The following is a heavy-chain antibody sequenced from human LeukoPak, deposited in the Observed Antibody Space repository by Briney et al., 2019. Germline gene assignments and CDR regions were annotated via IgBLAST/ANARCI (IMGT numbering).Heavy chain of an antibody. J-gene: IGHJ3*02. Sequence: GGSLRLSCAASGFTFSSYSMNWVRQAPGKGLEWVSSISSSSSYIYYADSVKGRFTISRDNAKNSLYLQMNSLRAEDTAVYYCARDWWGRDHHDAFDIWGQGTMVTVSS. D-gene: IGHD2-15*01. CDR2: ISSSSSYI. CDR1: GFTFSSYS. CDR3: ARDWWGRDHHDAFDI. V-gene: IGHV3-21*01.